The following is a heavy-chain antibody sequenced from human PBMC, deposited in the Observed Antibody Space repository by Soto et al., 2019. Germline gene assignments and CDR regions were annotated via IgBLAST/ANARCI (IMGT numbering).Heavy chain of an antibody. J-gene: IGHJ5*02. D-gene: IGHD6-19*01. V-gene: IGHV1-69*12. CDR3: ARVLGVAVAGASGNWFDP. CDR1: GGTFSSYS. CDR2: IIPIFGTA. Sequence: QVQLVQSGAEVKKPGSSVKVSCKASGGTFSSYSISWVRQAPGQGLEWMGGIIPIFGTATYAQKFQGRVTITADESTTTAYMELSSLRSEDTAVYYCARVLGVAVAGASGNWFDPWGQGTLVTVSS.